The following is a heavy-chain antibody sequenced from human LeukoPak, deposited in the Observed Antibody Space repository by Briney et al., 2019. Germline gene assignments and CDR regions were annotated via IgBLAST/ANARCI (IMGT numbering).Heavy chain of an antibody. D-gene: IGHD1-20*01. J-gene: IGHJ3*02. V-gene: IGHV4-59*01. CDR2: IYYSGST. Sequence: PSETLSLTCTVSGGSISSYYWSWIRQPPGKGLEWIGYIYYSGSTNYNPSLKSRVTISVDTSKNQFSLKLSSVTAAHTAVYYCARFEYNRNDGLDAFDIWGQGTMVTVSS. CDR1: GGSISSYY. CDR3: ARFEYNRNDGLDAFDI.